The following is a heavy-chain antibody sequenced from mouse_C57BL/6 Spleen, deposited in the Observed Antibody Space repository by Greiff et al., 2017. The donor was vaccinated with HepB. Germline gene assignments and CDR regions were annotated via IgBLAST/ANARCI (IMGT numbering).Heavy chain of an antibody. CDR3: TRGGSRVYYAMDY. V-gene: IGHV5-9-1*02. Sequence: VQLKESGEGLLTPGGSLQLSCAASGFTFSSYAMSWVRQTPEKRLEWVAYISSGGDYIYYADTVKGRFTISRDNARNTLYLQMSSLKSEDTAMYYCTRGGSRVYYAMDYWGQGTSVTVSS. J-gene: IGHJ4*01. D-gene: IGHD1-1*01. CDR2: ISSGGDYI. CDR1: GFTFSSYA.